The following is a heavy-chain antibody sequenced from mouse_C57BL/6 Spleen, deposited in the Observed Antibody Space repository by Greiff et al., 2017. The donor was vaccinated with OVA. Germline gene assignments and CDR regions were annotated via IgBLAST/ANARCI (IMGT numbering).Heavy chain of an antibody. Sequence: QVQLQQSGAELVKPGASVKLSCKASGYTFTSYWMHWVKQRPGRGLEWIGRIDPNSGGTKYNEQFKSKATLTVDKHSRTAYMQLISLTSEDSSVYYCARVWGSPQNQAWFAYWGQGTLVTVSA. CDR2: IDPNSGGT. CDR3: ARVWGSPQNQAWFAY. D-gene: IGHD3-2*02. CDR1: GYTFTSYW. V-gene: IGHV1-72*01. J-gene: IGHJ3*01.